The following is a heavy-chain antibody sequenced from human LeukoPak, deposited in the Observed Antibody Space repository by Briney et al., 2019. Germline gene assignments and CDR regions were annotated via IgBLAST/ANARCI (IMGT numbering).Heavy chain of an antibody. CDR1: GYSISSGYY. Sequence: SETLSLTCTVSGYSISSGYYWGWIRQPPGKGLEWIGSIYHSGSTYYNPSLKSRVTISVDTSKNQFSLKLSSVTAADTAVYYCAGQIEGYYLDYWGQGTLVTVSS. CDR3: AGQIEGYYLDY. D-gene: IGHD3-22*01. J-gene: IGHJ4*02. CDR2: IYHSGST. V-gene: IGHV4-38-2*02.